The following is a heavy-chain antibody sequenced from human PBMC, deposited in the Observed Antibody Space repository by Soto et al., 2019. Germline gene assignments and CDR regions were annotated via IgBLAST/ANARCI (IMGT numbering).Heavy chain of an antibody. CDR1: GFTFSSYG. CDR3: AKDLRYQLLDY. D-gene: IGHD2-2*01. V-gene: IGHV3-30*18. CDR2: ISYDGSNK. Sequence: GGSLRLSCAASGFTFSSYGMHWVRQAPGKGLEWVAVISYDGSNKYYADSVKGRFTISRDNSKNTLYLQMNSLRAEDMAVYYCAKDLRYQLLDYWGQGTLVTVSS. J-gene: IGHJ4*02.